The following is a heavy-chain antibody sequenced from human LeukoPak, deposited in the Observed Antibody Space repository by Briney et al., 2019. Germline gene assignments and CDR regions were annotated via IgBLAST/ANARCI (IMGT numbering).Heavy chain of an antibody. CDR1: GGSISSGSYY. CDR3: ARHPPRDGSAFDY. J-gene: IGHJ4*02. V-gene: IGHV4-39*01. Sequence: PSETLSPTCTVSGGSISSGSYYWGWIRQPPGKGLEWIASMYYSGTTFYSPSLKSRVTISVDTSKNQLSLKLGSMPAADTAVYYCARHPPRDGSAFDYWGQGTLVTVSS. CDR2: MYYSGTT.